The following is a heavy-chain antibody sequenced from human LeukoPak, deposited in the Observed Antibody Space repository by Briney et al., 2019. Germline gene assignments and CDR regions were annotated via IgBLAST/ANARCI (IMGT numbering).Heavy chain of an antibody. CDR2: IYTSGSP. Sequence: SETLSLTCTVSGGSINSYYWSWIRQAPGKGLEWIGRIYTSGSPTYNPSLKSRVTMSVDTSKNQFSLRLSSVTAADTAVYYCAAYGDHWYFDLWGRGTLVTVSS. D-gene: IGHD4-17*01. CDR1: GGSINSYY. CDR3: AAYGDHWYFDL. J-gene: IGHJ2*01. V-gene: IGHV4-4*07.